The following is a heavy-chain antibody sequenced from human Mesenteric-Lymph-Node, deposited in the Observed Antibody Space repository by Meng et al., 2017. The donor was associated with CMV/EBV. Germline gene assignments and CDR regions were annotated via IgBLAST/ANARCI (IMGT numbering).Heavy chain of an antibody. CDR1: GFTFSSYS. CDR3: ARDPHGAPGY. J-gene: IGHJ4*02. Sequence: GESLKISCAASGFTFSSYSMNWVRQAPGKGLEWVSYISSSSSTIYYADSVKGRFTISRDNAKNSLYLQMNSLRAEDTAVYYCARDPHGAPGYWGQGTLVTVSS. V-gene: IGHV3-48*04. CDR2: ISSSSSTI. D-gene: IGHD4-17*01.